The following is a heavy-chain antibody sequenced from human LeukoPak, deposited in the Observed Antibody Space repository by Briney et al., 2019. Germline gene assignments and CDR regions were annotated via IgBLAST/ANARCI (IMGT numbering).Heavy chain of an antibody. CDR3: AKDLRYSGSPRAFDF. V-gene: IGHV3-30*02. CDR1: GFTFSDYI. Sequence: GGSLRLSCATSGFTFSDYIMHWVRQAPGKGLEWVAFIRHDGSNKYYGDSVKGRFTISRDNPKNTLYLQMNSLRAEDTAVYYCAKDLRYSGSPRAFDFWGQGTMVTVSS. CDR2: IRHDGSNK. J-gene: IGHJ3*01. D-gene: IGHD1-26*01.